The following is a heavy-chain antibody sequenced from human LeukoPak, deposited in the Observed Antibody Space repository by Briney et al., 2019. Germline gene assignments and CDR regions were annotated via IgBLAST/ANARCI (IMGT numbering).Heavy chain of an antibody. V-gene: IGHV3-21*01. D-gene: IGHD2-2*01. CDR3: ARDIVPAASDYDGMDV. CDR2: ISSSSSSI. Sequence: GGYLRLSCAASGFTFSSYSMNWVRQAPGKGLEWVSSISSSSSSIYYADSVKGRFIISRDNAKNSLYLQMNSLRAEDTAVYYCARDIVPAASDYDGMDVWGQGTTFTFSS. CDR1: GFTFSSYS. J-gene: IGHJ6*02.